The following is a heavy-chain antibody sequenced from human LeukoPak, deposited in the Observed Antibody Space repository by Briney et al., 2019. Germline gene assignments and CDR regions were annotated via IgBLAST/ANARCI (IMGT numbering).Heavy chain of an antibody. J-gene: IGHJ4*02. CDR2: IYSGGST. CDR1: GFTVGSNY. D-gene: IGHD3-16*01. Sequence: GGSLRLSCAASGFTVGSNYMSWVRQAPGKGLEWVSVIYSGGSTYYADSVKGRFAISRDNSKNTLYLQMNSLRAEDTAVYYCARARGGFFDYWGQGTLVTVSS. V-gene: IGHV3-53*01. CDR3: ARARGGFFDY.